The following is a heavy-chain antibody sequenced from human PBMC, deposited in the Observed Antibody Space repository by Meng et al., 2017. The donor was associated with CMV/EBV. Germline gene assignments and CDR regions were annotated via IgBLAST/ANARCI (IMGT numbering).Heavy chain of an antibody. Sequence: GGSLRLSCAASGFTFDDYGMSWVRQAPGKGLEWVSGINWNGDSTGYADSVKGRFTISRDNAKKSLYLQMNSLRAEDTAVYYCAGREMATILNWYYFDYWGQGTLVTVSS. D-gene: IGHD5-24*01. J-gene: IGHJ4*02. CDR2: INWNGDST. V-gene: IGHV3-20*04. CDR1: GFTFDDYG. CDR3: AGREMATILNWYYFDY.